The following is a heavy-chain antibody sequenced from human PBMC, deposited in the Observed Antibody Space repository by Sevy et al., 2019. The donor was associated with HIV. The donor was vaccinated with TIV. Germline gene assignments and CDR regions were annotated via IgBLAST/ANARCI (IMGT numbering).Heavy chain of an antibody. Sequence: GGSLRLSCAASGFTFSSYAMHWVRQAPGKGLEWVAVISYDGSNKYYADSVKGRFTISRDNSKNTLYLQMNSLRAEDTAVYYCARPITIGIAGAGYGMDVWGQGTTVTVSS. D-gene: IGHD6-19*01. CDR2: ISYDGSNK. V-gene: IGHV3-30-3*01. CDR1: GFTFSSYA. CDR3: ARPITIGIAGAGYGMDV. J-gene: IGHJ6*02.